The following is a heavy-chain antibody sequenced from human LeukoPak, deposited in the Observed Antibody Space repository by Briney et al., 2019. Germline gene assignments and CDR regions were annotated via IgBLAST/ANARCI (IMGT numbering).Heavy chain of an antibody. CDR1: GGTFSSYA. CDR2: IIPIFGTA. V-gene: IGHV1-69*05. CDR3: ARGRGHKYGDPDYYCYMDV. Sequence: SVKVSCKASGGTFSSYAISWVRQAPGQGLEWMGGIIPIFGTANYAQKFQGRVTITTDESTSTAYMELSSLRPEDTAVYYCARGRGHKYGDPDYYCYMDVWGKGTTVTVSS. D-gene: IGHD4-17*01. J-gene: IGHJ6*03.